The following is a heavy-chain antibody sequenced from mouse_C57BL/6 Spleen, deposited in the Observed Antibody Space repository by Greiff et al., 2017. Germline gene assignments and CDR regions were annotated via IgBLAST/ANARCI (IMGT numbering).Heavy chain of an antibody. CDR1: GYTFTSYW. J-gene: IGHJ2*01. CDR2: IDPSDSYT. CDR3: ARDHPFDY. V-gene: IGHV1-69*01. Sequence: QVHVKQPGAELVMPGASVKLSCKASGYTFTSYWMHWVKQRPGQGLEWIGEIDPSDSYTNYNQKFKGKSTLTVDKSSSTAYMQLSSLTSEDSAVYYCARDHPFDYWGQGTTLTVSS.